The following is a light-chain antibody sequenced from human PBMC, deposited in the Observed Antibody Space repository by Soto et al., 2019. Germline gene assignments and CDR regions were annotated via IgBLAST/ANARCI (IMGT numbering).Light chain of an antibody. CDR1: SSDVGGYNY. V-gene: IGLV2-8*01. CDR2: EVS. Sequence: QSALTQPPSASGSPGQSVTISCTGTSSDVGGYNYVSWYQQHPGKAPKVMIYEVSKRPSGVPDRFSGSKSGNTASLTVSGPQVEDEADYYCSSYAGRNNYVFGTGPKLPVL. CDR3: SSYAGRNNYV. J-gene: IGLJ1*01.